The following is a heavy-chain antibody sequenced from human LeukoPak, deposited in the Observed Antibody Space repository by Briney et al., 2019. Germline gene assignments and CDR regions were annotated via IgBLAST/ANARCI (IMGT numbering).Heavy chain of an antibody. CDR3: ARETDTYYDFWSGPPPVFDAFDI. Sequence: GGSLRLSCAASGFTFSSYSMNWVRQAPGKGLEWVSSISSSSSYIYYADSVKGRFTISRDNAKNSLYLQMNSLRAEDTAVYYCARETDTYYDFWSGPPPVFDAFDIWGQGTMVTVSS. V-gene: IGHV3-21*01. CDR1: GFTFSSYS. J-gene: IGHJ3*02. CDR2: ISSSSSYI. D-gene: IGHD3-3*01.